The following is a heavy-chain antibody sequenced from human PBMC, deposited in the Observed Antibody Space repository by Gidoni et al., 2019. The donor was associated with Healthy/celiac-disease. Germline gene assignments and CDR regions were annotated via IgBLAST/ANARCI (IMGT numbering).Heavy chain of an antibody. CDR1: GFTVRSNY. Sequence: EVPLVESGGGLLPPGGSLRLPCTDSGFTVRSNYMSWVRQAPGKGLEWVTVIYSGGSTYYADSVKGRFTISRDNSKNTLYLQMNSLRAEDTAVYYCARDGEIRGFDPWGQGTLVTVSS. D-gene: IGHD3-10*01. CDR3: ARDGEIRGFDP. CDR2: IYSGGST. V-gene: IGHV3-53*01. J-gene: IGHJ5*02.